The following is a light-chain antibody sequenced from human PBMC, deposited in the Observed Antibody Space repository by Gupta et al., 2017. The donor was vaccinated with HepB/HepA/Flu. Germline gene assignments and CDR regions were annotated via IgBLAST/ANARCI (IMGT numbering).Light chain of an antibody. CDR2: EDS. J-gene: IGLJ3*02. V-gene: IGLV6-57*02. CDR1: SGSIATNY. CDR3: QSYDDTNWV. Sequence: NLMLTQPHSVSESPGKTVTISCTGSSGSIATNYVQWYQQRPGSAPTTVIYEDSERPSGVPDRFSGSIDRSSNTASHTISGLKTEDEADYYCQSYDDTNWVFGGGTKLTVL.